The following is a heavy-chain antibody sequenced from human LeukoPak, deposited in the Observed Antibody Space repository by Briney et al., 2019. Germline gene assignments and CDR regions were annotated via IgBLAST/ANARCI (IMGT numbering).Heavy chain of an antibody. CDR2: IYTSGST. J-gene: IGHJ6*03. D-gene: IGHD5-18*01. CDR3: ARAADTAMYYYYYMDV. CDR1: GGSISSYY. V-gene: IGHV4-4*07. Sequence: PSETLSLTCTVSGGSISSYYWSWIRQPAGKGREWSGRIYTSGSTNYTPSLKSRVTMSVDTSKNQFSLKLSSVTAADTAVYYCARAADTAMYYYYYMDVWGKGTTVTVSS.